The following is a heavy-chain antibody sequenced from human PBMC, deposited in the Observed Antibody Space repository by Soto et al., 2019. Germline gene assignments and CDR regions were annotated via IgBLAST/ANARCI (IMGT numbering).Heavy chain of an antibody. CDR1: GYTFTSYG. CDR3: ARGHIFYDSSGYYYEGYFDY. CDR2: ISAYNGNT. Sequence: QVQLVQSGGEVKKPGASVKVSCKASGYTFTSYGISWVRQAPGQGLEWMGWISAYNGNTNYAQKLQGRVTMTTDTSTSTAYMELRSLRSDDTAVYYCARGHIFYDSSGYYYEGYFDYWGQGTLVTVSS. J-gene: IGHJ4*02. V-gene: IGHV1-18*01. D-gene: IGHD3-22*01.